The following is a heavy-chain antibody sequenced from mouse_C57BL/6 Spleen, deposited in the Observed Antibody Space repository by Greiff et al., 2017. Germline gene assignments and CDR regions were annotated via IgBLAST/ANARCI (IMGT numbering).Heavy chain of an antibody. CDR2: IYPGDGDT. V-gene: IGHV1-82*01. D-gene: IGHD4-1*01. CDR1: GYAFSSSW. CDR3: ARWTGTHFDV. J-gene: IGHJ1*03. Sequence: QVQLQQSGPELVKPGASVKISCKASGYAFSSSWMNWVKQRPGKGLEWIGRIYPGDGDTNYNGKFKGKATLTADKSSSTAYMQLSSLTSEDSAVYFCARWTGTHFDVWGTGTTVTVSS.